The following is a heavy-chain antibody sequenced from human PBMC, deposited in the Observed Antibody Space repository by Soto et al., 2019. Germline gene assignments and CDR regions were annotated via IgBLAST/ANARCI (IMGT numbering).Heavy chain of an antibody. CDR2: VYATGTT. Sequence: XTLSLACNVSGGSVSKFYWAWIRKTAGNGLEWMGRVYATGTTDYNPSLRSRVAMSVDISKKTFSLRLRSLTGADSGVYYCVRDGSKSLRDWFDPWGQGILGTVSS. CDR3: VRDGSKSLRDWFDP. CDR1: GGSVSKFY. J-gene: IGHJ5*02. V-gene: IGHV4-4*07.